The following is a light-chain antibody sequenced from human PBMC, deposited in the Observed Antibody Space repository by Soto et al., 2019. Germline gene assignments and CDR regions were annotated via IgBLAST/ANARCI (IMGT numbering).Light chain of an antibody. J-gene: IGLJ1*01. Sequence: QSVLTQPRSVSGSPGQSVTISCTGTSSDVGGYNYVSWYQQHPGKAPKLMIYDVSKRPSGVPDRFSGSKSGNTASLTISGLQAEDEADYHCCSYAGSYTFVFGTGTKVTVL. CDR3: CSYAGSYTFV. V-gene: IGLV2-11*01. CDR1: SSDVGGYNY. CDR2: DVS.